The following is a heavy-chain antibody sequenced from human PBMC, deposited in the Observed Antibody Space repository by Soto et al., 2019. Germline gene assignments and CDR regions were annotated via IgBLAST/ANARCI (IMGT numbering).Heavy chain of an antibody. Sequence: PGGSLRLSCAASGFTFSDYYMSWIRQAPGKGLEWVSYISSSGSTVYYADSVKGRFTISRDNAKNSLYLQMNSLRAEDTAVYYCARGPEVPAASEAFWFDPWGQGTLVTVSS. CDR2: ISSSGSTV. CDR1: GFTFSDYY. V-gene: IGHV3-11*01. J-gene: IGHJ5*02. D-gene: IGHD2-2*01. CDR3: ARGPEVPAASEAFWFDP.